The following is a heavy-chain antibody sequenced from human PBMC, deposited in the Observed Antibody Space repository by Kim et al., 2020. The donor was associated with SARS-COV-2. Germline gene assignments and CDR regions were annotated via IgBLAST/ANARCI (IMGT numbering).Heavy chain of an antibody. Sequence: NYNPSLKSRVTITVDTSKNQFSLKLSSVTAADTTVDYCARAGGATPFDYWGQGTLVTVSS. J-gene: IGHJ4*02. V-gene: IGHV4-59*01. CDR3: ARAGGATPFDY. D-gene: IGHD1-26*01.